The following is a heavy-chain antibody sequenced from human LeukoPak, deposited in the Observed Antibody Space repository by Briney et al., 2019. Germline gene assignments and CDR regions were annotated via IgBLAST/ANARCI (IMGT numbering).Heavy chain of an antibody. CDR1: GGSISSSSYY. J-gene: IGHJ4*02. CDR3: ARERGDIVVVPAATPDYYFDY. V-gene: IGHV4-39*02. D-gene: IGHD2-2*02. CDR2: IYYSGST. Sequence: SETLSLTCTVSGGSISSSSYYWGWIRQPPGKGLEWIGSIYYSGSTYYNPSLKSRVTISVDTSKNQFSLKLSSVTAADTAVYYCARERGDIVVVPAATPDYYFDYWGQGTLVTVSS.